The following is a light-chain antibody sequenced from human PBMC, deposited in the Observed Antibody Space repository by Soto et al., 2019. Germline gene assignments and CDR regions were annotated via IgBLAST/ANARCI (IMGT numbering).Light chain of an antibody. CDR1: QDISNY. J-gene: IGKJ3*01. V-gene: IGKV1-33*01. CDR2: DAS. CDR3: QQYDNLPFT. Sequence: DIQMTQSPSSLSASVGDRVTITCQASQDISNYLNWYQQKPGKAPKLLIYDASNLETGVPSRFSGSGSGTDFTITISSLQPEDIATYYCQQYDNLPFTFGHGTKLHIK.